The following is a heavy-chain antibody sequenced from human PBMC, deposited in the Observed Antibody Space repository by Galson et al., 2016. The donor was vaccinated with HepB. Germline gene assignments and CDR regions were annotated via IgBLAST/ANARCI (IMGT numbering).Heavy chain of an antibody. CDR3: ARSDGGYESSLDY. CDR2: ISYDGTNK. D-gene: IGHD3-16*01. V-gene: IGHV3-30*04. CDR1: GFTLSTYG. J-gene: IGHJ4*02. Sequence: SLRLSCAASGFTLSTYGSHWVRQAPGKGLEWVAVISYDGTNKYYGDSVKGRFTISRDSSKNMLYLQMNSLRVEDTAVYYCARSDGGYESSLDYWGQGTLVTVSS.